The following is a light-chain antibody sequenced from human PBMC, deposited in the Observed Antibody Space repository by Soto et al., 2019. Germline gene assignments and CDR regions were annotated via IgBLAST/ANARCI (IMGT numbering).Light chain of an antibody. V-gene: IGKV4-1*01. CDR2: WAS. J-gene: IGKJ4*01. CDR3: QHYYSPPLT. Sequence: DIVMTQSPDSLAVSLGERATINCKSSQTLLYRANNKNYLAWYQKKPGQPPKLLIYWASTRESGVPDRFSGSGSGTDFTLTISSLQAEDVAVYYCQHYYSPPLTFGGGTKVEIK. CDR1: QTLLYRANNKNY.